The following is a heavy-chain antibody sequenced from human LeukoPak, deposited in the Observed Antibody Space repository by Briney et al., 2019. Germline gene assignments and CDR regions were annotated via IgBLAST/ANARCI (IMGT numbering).Heavy chain of an antibody. D-gene: IGHD4-17*01. CDR1: GYTFTSYD. CDR3: ARLGDYGFDFDY. Sequence: ASVKVSCKASGYTFTSYDINWVRQATGQGLEWMGWMNPNSGNTGYAQKFQGRVTITRNTSISTAYMELSSLRSEDTAVYYCARLGDYGFDFDYWGQGTLVTVSS. J-gene: IGHJ4*02. V-gene: IGHV1-8*03. CDR2: MNPNSGNT.